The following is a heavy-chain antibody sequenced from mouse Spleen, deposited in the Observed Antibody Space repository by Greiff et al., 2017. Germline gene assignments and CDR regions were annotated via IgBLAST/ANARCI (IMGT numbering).Heavy chain of an antibody. CDR2: ISSGSSTI. V-gene: IGHV5-17*01. CDR1: GFTFSDYG. Sequence: EVKLMESGGGLVKPGGSLKLSCAASGFTFSDYGMHWVRQAPEKGLEWVAYISSGSSTIYYADTVKGRFTISRDNAKNTLFLQMTSLRSEDTAMYYCARNWDVFDYWGQGTTLTVSS. J-gene: IGHJ2*01. CDR3: ARNWDVFDY. D-gene: IGHD4-1*01.